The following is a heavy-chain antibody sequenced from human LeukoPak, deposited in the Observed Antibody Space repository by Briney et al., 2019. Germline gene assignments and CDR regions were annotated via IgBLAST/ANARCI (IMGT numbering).Heavy chain of an antibody. D-gene: IGHD3-10*01. CDR3: ARRSEPYYYGSGSYRDY. CDR1: GFTFSSYW. V-gene: IGHV3-7*01. CDR2: IKQDGSEK. J-gene: IGHJ4*02. Sequence: GGSLRLSCAASGFTFSSYWMSWVRQAPGKGLEWVANIKQDGSEKYYVDSVKGRFTISRDNAKNSLYLQMNSLRAEDMAVYYCARRSEPYYYGSGSYRDYWGQGTLVTVSS.